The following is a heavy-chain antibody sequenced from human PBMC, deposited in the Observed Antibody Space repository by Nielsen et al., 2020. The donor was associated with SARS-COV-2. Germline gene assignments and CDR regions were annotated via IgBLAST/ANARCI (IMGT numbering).Heavy chain of an antibody. D-gene: IGHD2-2*01. CDR1: GFTFSSYS. J-gene: IGHJ6*02. CDR3: AKGSDCSSTSCPGDYYYGMDV. V-gene: IGHV3-48*01. Sequence: GGSLRLSCAASGFTFSSYSMNWVRQAPGKGLEWVSYISSSSSTIYYADSVKGRFTISRDNAKNSLYLQMNSLRAEDTAVYYCAKGSDCSSTSCPGDYYYGMDVWGQGTTVTVSS. CDR2: ISSSSSTI.